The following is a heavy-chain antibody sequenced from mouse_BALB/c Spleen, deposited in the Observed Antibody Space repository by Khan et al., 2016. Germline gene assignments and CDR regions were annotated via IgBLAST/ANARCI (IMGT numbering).Heavy chain of an antibody. D-gene: IGHD1-1*01. CDR1: GYTFTDYW. V-gene: IGHV1-7*01. Sequence: VQLQESGAELAKPGASVKMSCKASGYTFTDYWMHWVKQRPGQGLEWIGYINPNTGYTEYNQKFKDKATLTADKSSSTAYMQLSSLTSEDSAVXSCARGSYDYRSSYGWFAYWGQGTLVTVSA. CDR3: ARGSYDYRSSYGWFAY. CDR2: INPNTGYT. J-gene: IGHJ3*01.